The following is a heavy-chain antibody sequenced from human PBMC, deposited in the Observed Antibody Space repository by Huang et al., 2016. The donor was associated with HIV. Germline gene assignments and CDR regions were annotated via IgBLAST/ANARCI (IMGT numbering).Heavy chain of an antibody. CDR3: ARGLFLT. J-gene: IGHJ5*02. Sequence: QVQLVQSGAEVKKPGASVKVSCKASGYTFTIFAMHWVRQAPGQRVERMGGINAGNGHTKYSQKFQGRVTITRDTAASTAYMELSSLRSEDTAVYYCARGLFLTWGQGTLVTVSS. CDR1: GYTFTIFA. D-gene: IGHD3-10*01. CDR2: INAGNGHT. V-gene: IGHV1-3*01.